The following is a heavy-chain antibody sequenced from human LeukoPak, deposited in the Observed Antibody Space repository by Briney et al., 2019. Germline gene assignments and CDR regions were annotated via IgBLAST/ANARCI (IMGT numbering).Heavy chain of an antibody. CDR3: ARDGDWARSSDY. V-gene: IGHV1-24*01. J-gene: IGHJ4*02. CDR2: FDPEDGET. Sequence: ASVKVSCKVSGYTLTELSMHWVRQAPGKGLEWMGGFDPEDGETIYAQKFQGRVTMTEDTSTDTAYMELSSLRSEDTAVYYCARDGDWARSSDYWGQGTLVTVSS. D-gene: IGHD2-21*02. CDR1: GYTLTELS.